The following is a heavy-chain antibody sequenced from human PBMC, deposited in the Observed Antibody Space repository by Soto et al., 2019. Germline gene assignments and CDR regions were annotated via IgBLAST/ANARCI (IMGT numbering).Heavy chain of an antibody. Sequence: QVQLQQWGAGLLKPSATLSLTCAVYGESFSGYYWGWIRQPQGKGRERIGEITQSGRTKYIRTLKSRVTISVDTSKNQVSVKLRSVTAADTAVYYCARGPGWNASSAPFDYWGQGTLVTVSS. J-gene: IGHJ4*02. D-gene: IGHD1-1*01. CDR3: ARGPGWNASSAPFDY. CDR1: GESFSGYY. CDR2: ITQSGRT. V-gene: IGHV4-34*01.